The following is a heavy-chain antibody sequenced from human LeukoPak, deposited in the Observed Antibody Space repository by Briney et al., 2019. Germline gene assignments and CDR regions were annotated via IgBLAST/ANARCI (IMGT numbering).Heavy chain of an antibody. CDR1: GFTFSNYA. V-gene: IGHV3-23*01. D-gene: IGHD6-13*01. Sequence: PGGSLRLSCAASGFTFSNYAMSWVRQAPGKGLEWVSAISGSGGSTYYADSVKGRFTISRGNSKNTLYLQMNSLRAEDTAIYYCAKGVIAAALYYFDYWGQGTLVTVSS. CDR3: AKGVIAAALYYFDY. J-gene: IGHJ4*02. CDR2: ISGSGGST.